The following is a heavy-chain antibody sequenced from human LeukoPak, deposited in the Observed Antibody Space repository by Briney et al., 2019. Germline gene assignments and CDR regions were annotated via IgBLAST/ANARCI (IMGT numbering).Heavy chain of an antibody. CDR3: AREMATIDY. CDR1: GGSISSGDYY. CDR2: IYYSGST. D-gene: IGHD5-24*01. J-gene: IGHJ4*02. Sequence: SETLSLTCTVSGGSISSGDYYWSWIRQPPGKGLEGIGYIYYSGSTYYNPSLKSRVTISVDTSKNQFSLKLSSVTAADPAVYYCAREMATIDYWGQGTLVTVSS. V-gene: IGHV4-30-4*02.